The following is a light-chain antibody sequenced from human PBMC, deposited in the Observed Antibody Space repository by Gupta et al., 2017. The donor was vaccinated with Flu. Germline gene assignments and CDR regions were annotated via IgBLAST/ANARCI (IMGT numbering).Light chain of an antibody. V-gene: IGLV1-51*01. CDR2: EDN. CDR3: GTRDSTLSAS. Sequence: QSVLTQPTSVSAAPGQKVTISCSGSSPNIGSHYVSWYQQAPGTAPKLLIYEDNKRPSGIPDRFSASKSGTSATLDITGLQTGDEADYYCGTRDSTLSASFGTGTKVTVL. CDR1: SPNIGSHY. J-gene: IGLJ1*01.